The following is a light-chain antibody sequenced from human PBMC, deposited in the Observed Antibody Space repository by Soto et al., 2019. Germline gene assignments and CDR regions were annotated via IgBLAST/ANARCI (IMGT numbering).Light chain of an antibody. V-gene: IGKV3-15*01. CDR3: QQYNNWPALT. Sequence: EIVMTQSPATLSVSPGERATLSCRASQSVSSKLAWYQRKPGQAPRLLIYGASTRATGIPARFSGSRSGTEFTLTISRQQSEDVAVYYCQQYNNWPALTFGRGTKVEIK. J-gene: IGKJ4*01. CDR1: QSVSSK. CDR2: GAS.